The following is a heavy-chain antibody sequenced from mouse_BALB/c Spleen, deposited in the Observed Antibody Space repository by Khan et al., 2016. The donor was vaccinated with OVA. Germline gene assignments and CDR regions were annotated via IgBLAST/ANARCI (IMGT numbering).Heavy chain of an antibody. CDR1: GYSFTGYF. CDR2: INPHIGET. D-gene: IGHD1-1*01. J-gene: IGHJ2*01. Sequence: EVQLQQSGPELVKPGASVKISCKASGYSFTGYFMNWVMQSHGKSLEWIGRINPHIGETFYNQKFKDKATLTVDESSSTAHMELRSLASEDSAVYYCARIYGSDFDYCGQGTTLTVSS. CDR3: ARIYGSDFDY. V-gene: IGHV1-20*02.